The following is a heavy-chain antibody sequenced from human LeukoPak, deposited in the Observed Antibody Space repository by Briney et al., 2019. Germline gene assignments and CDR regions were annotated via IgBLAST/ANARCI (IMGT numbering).Heavy chain of an antibody. CDR3: ARTAIGYSDSSGYYFDY. V-gene: IGHV3-21*01. Sequence: GGSLRLSCAASGFTFSSYSMNWVRQAPGKGLEWVSSISSSSSYIYYADSVKGRFTIARDNAKNSLYLQMNSLRAEDTAVYYCARTAIGYSDSSGYYFDYWGQGTLVTVSS. J-gene: IGHJ4*02. D-gene: IGHD3-22*01. CDR1: GFTFSSYS. CDR2: ISSSSSYI.